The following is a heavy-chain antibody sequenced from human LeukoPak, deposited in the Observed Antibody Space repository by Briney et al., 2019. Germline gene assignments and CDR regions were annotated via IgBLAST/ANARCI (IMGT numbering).Heavy chain of an antibody. CDR3: ARAAYGDYDNFDY. J-gene: IGHJ4*02. CDR2: IWYDGSNK. D-gene: IGHD4-17*01. Sequence: GGSLRLSCAASGFAFSSYRMHWVRQAPGKGLEWVAVIWYDGSNKYYADSVKGRFTISRDNSKNTLYLQMNSLRAEDTAVYYCARAAYGDYDNFDYWGQGTLVTVSS. CDR1: GFAFSSYR. V-gene: IGHV3-33*01.